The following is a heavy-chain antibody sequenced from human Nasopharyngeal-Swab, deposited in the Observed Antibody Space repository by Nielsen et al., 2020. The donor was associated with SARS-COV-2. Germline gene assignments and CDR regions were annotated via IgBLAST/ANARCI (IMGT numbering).Heavy chain of an antibody. CDR2: ISAYNGNT. CDR3: VVTVTTQAYYYYYGMDV. Sequence: GGSLRLSCKGSGYTFTSYGISWVRQAPGQGLEWMGWISAYNGNTNYAQKLQGRVTMTTDTSTSTAYMELRSLRSDDTAVYYCVVTVTTQAYYYYYGMDVWGQGTTVTVSS. CDR1: GYTFTSYG. J-gene: IGHJ6*02. D-gene: IGHD4-17*01. V-gene: IGHV1-18*01.